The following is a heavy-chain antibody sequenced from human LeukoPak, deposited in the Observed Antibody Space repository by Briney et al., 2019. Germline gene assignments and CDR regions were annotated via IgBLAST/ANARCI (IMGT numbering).Heavy chain of an antibody. Sequence: GSSVKVSCKASGGTFSSYAISWVRQAPGQGLEWMGGIIPIFGTANYAQKFQGRVTITADESTSTAYMELSSLRSEDTAVYYCATQPYCSGGSCYPPYNWFDPWGQGTLATVSS. J-gene: IGHJ5*02. D-gene: IGHD2-15*01. CDR2: IIPIFGTA. CDR1: GGTFSSYA. V-gene: IGHV1-69*01. CDR3: ATQPYCSGGSCYPPYNWFDP.